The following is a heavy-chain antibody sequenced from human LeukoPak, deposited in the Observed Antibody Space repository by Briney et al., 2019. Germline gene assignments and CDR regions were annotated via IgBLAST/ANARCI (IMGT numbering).Heavy chain of an antibody. CDR1: GFTFSSYA. CDR3: AKGVSGHGSGRPFDY. CDR2: ISDSGTST. D-gene: IGHD3-10*01. Sequence: PGGSLRLSCAASGFTFSSYAMIWVRQAPGKGLEWVSLISDSGTSTYYPDSVKGRFTISRDNSKNTVYLQMNSLRAEDTAVYYCAKGVSGHGSGRPFDYWGQGTLVTVSS. V-gene: IGHV3-23*01. J-gene: IGHJ4*02.